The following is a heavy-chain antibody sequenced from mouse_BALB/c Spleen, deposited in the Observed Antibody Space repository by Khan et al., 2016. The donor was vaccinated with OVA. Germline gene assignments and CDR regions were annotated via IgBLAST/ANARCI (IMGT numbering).Heavy chain of an antibody. D-gene: IGHD2-1*01. CDR1: GYTFTSYW. V-gene: IGHV1-5*01. Sequence: EVQLQESGTVLARPGASVKMSCKASGYTFTSYWMHWVKQRPGQGLEWIGAIYPGNSDINYNQKFKGKAKLTAVTSTSTAYMELNSLTNEESAVYYCTRNGFGNYESWDYWGQGTTLTVSS. J-gene: IGHJ2*01. CDR2: IYPGNSDI. CDR3: TRNGFGNYESWDY.